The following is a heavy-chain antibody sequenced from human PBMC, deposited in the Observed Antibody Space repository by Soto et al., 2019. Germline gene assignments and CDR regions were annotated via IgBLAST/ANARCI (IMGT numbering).Heavy chain of an antibody. CDR1: GFTFSSFA. CDR2: ISYHGRNK. CDR3: ARGHIGTTGDKGFHY. D-gene: IGHD1-1*01. J-gene: IGHJ4*02. V-gene: IGHV3-30*04. Sequence: QVQLVESGGGVVQPGRSLRLSCAASGFTFSSFAMHWVRQVPGKGLEWVAVISYHGRNKYYADSVKGRFTISRDNSNNTLTVQMNSLSAEDTAVYYCARGHIGTTGDKGFHYWGQGALVTVSS.